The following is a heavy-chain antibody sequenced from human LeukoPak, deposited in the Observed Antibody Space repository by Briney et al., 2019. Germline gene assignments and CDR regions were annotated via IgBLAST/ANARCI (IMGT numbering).Heavy chain of an antibody. CDR3: AGGYYHYLDG. CDR2: INPSGGST. V-gene: IGHV1-46*01. J-gene: IGHJ6*03. Sequence: SVNVSRKASGYTFTSYYMHWVRQAPGKGREWMGIINPSGGSTSYAQKFQGRVTMTRDMSTSTVYMELSSLRSEDTAVYYCAGGYYHYLDGWGRGTTVTVSS. CDR1: GYTFTSYY.